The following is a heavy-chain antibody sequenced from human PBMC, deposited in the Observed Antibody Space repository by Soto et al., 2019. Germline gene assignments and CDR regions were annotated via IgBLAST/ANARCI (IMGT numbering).Heavy chain of an antibody. V-gene: IGHV3-15*01. CDR1: GFTFDNAW. CDR2: MKSNGAT. D-gene: IGHD1-26*01. CDR3: TADLSPPEGPSYPIDY. J-gene: IGHJ4*02. Sequence: EVQLVESGGGLVTPGGSLRLSCVVSGFTFDNAWMNWVRQAPGKGLEWVGRMKSNGATDYAAFVKGRFTFSRDDSRGTLYLQLNSLETEDTAVYYSTADLSPPEGPSYPIDYWGQGTLVTVSS.